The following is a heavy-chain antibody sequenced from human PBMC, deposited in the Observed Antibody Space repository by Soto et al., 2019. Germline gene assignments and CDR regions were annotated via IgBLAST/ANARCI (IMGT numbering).Heavy chain of an antibody. CDR1: GDSVSSNSAA. V-gene: IGHV6-1*01. Sequence: PSQTLSLTCVISGDSVSSNSAAWNWIRQSPSRGLEWLGRTYYRSKWYNDYAVSVKSRITINPDTSKNQFSLQLNSVTPEDTAVYYCARDESSQLLSWVYYYGMDVWGQGPTVTVSS. CDR3: ARDESSQLLSWVYYYGMDV. CDR2: TYYRSKWYN. J-gene: IGHJ6*02. D-gene: IGHD2-2*01.